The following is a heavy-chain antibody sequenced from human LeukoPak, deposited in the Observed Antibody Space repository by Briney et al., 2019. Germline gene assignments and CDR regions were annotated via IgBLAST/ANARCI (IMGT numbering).Heavy chain of an antibody. J-gene: IGHJ2*01. Sequence: SETLSLTCTVSGVSINSNYWSWIRQPPGKGLECLSHIYNSGTTTYNPSPKSRVTISVDSSRTQFSLKLTSVTAADTAVYCCARGGHDHGDFVYFDLWGRGTLVTVSS. CDR2: IYNSGTT. D-gene: IGHD4-17*01. CDR3: ARGGHDHGDFVYFDL. CDR1: GVSINSNY. V-gene: IGHV4-59*01.